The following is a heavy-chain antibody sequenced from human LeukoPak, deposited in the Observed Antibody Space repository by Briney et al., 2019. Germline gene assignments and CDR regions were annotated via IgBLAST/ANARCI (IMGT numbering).Heavy chain of an antibody. V-gene: IGHV3-23*01. J-gene: IGHJ5*02. Sequence: GGSLRLSCAASGFTFSNYAMSWVRKAPGKGLEWLSDISGSGGSTYYADSVKGRFTISRDNSKNTLYLQMNSLRAEDTAVYYCAKPVGAIRISWFDPWGQGTLVTVSS. CDR3: AKPVGAIRISWFDP. CDR1: GFTFSNYA. D-gene: IGHD1-26*01. CDR2: ISGSGGST.